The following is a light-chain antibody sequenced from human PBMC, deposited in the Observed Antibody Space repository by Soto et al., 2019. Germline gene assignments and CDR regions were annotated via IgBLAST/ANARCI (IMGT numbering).Light chain of an antibody. J-gene: IGKJ1*01. CDR2: GAS. Sequence: GASRSVSNNYLAWYQQKPGQAPRLLISGASNRATGIPDRFSGSGTGTDFTLTSGLPEPDDFAFYLCEHYGSCGTFGQGTKVDNK. CDR3: EHYGSCGT. CDR1: RSVSNNY. V-gene: IGKV3-20*01.